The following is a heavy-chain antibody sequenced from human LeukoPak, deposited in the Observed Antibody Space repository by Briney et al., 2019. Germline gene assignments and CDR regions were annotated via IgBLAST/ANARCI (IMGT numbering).Heavy chain of an antibody. CDR1: GYRFTNYW. CDR2: IYPGDSGT. V-gene: IGHV5-51*01. CDR3: ARRDSGYYYVYDY. D-gene: IGHD3-22*01. Sequence: GESLKISCKGSGYRFTNYWIGWVRQMPGKGLEWMGIIYPGDSGTRYSPSFQGQVTISADKSISTAYLQWSSLKASDTAMYYCARRDSGYYYVYDYWGQGTLVTVSS. J-gene: IGHJ4*02.